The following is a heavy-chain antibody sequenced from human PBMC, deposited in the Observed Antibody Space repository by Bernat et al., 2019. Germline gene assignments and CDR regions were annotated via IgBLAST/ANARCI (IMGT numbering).Heavy chain of an antibody. V-gene: IGHV3-30-3*01. J-gene: IGHJ6*02. CDR2: ISYDGSNK. D-gene: IGHD6-13*01. CDR1: GFTFSSYA. Sequence: QVQLVESGGGVVQPGRSLRLSCAASGFTFSSYAMHWVRQAPGKGLEWVAVISYDGSNKYSAGSVMCRFTIFRDHSKNTLYLHMNSLRAEDTAVYYCARGGVQAAGWDYYYGMVVWGQGTTVTVSS. CDR3: ARGGVQAAGWDYYYGMVV.